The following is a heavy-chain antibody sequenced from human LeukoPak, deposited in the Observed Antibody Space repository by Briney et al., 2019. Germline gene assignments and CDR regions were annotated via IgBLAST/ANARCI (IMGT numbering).Heavy chain of an antibody. CDR1: GYSISSGYY. V-gene: IGHV4-38-2*01. Sequence: PSETLSLTCAVSGYSISSGYYWDWIRQPPGEGLEVIGSIYRSGTTYYNVSLKSRVTISVDTSKNQFSLKLSSVTAADAAVYYCARQDGASAGVIYMDVWGKGTTVTVSS. CDR3: ARQDGASAGVIYMDV. CDR2: IYRSGTT. D-gene: IGHD6-13*01. J-gene: IGHJ6*03.